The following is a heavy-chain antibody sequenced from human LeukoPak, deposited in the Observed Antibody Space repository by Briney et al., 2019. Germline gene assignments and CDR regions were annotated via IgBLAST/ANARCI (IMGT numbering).Heavy chain of an antibody. D-gene: IGHD6-13*01. J-gene: IGHJ6*02. V-gene: IGHV3-33*01. CDR2: IWYDGSNK. Sequence: PGGSLRLSCAASGFTFSFYGMHWVRQAPGKGLEWVAVIWYDGSNKYYADSVKGRFTISRDNSKNTLYLQMNSLRAEDTAVYYCARETIAAAGNNYYGMDVWGQGTTVTVSS. CDR1: GFTFSFYG. CDR3: ARETIAAAGNNYYGMDV.